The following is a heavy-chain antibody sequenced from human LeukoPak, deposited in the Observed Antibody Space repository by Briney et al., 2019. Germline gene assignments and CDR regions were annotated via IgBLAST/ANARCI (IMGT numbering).Heavy chain of an antibody. Sequence: PSETLSLTCTVSGGSISSSSYYWGWIRQPPGKGLEWIGSIYYSGSTYYNPSLKSRVTISVDTSKNQFSLKLSSVTAADTAVYYCARIGIVGDHHDAFDIWGQGTMVTVSS. J-gene: IGHJ3*02. CDR3: ARIGIVGDHHDAFDI. CDR1: GGSISSSSYY. CDR2: IYYSGST. V-gene: IGHV4-39*01. D-gene: IGHD3-22*01.